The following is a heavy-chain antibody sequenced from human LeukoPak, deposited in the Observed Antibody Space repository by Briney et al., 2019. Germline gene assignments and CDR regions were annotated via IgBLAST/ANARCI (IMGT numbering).Heavy chain of an antibody. V-gene: IGHV4-4*02. J-gene: IGHJ4*02. CDR1: GASISSTNW. CDR2: MHHSGRT. D-gene: IGHD6-13*01. CDR3: ARGLSSWTVDY. Sequence: SGTLSLTCAISGASISSTNWWIWVRQPPGKGLEWIGEMHHSGRTNYNPSLKSRVTISVDTSKNQFSLNLSSVTAADTAVYYCARGLSSWTVDYWGQGTLVTVSS.